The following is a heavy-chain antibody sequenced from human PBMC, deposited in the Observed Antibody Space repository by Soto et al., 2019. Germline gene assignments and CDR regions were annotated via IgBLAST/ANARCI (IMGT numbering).Heavy chain of an antibody. Sequence: PGGSLRLSCAASGFTFSSYAMSWVRQAPGKGLEWVSAISGSGGSTYYADSVKGRFTISRDNSKNTLYLQMNSLRAEDTAVYYCARPAGAVAGPNAYFDYWGQGTLVTVSS. D-gene: IGHD6-19*01. CDR1: GFTFSSYA. CDR3: ARPAGAVAGPNAYFDY. CDR2: ISGSGGST. J-gene: IGHJ4*02. V-gene: IGHV3-23*01.